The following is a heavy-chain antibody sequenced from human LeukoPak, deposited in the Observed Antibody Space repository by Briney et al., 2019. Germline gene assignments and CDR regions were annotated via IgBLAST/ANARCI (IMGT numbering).Heavy chain of an antibody. Sequence: GGSLRLSCAASGFTFSSYGMHWVRQAPGKGLEWVAFIRYDGSNKYYTDSVKGRFTIPRDKSRNTLYLEMNSLRAEDTAVYYCAKGIYPGSTSCYDYWGQGTLVTVSS. CDR2: IRYDGSNK. V-gene: IGHV3-30*02. D-gene: IGHD2-2*01. CDR3: AKGIYPGSTSCYDY. J-gene: IGHJ4*02. CDR1: GFTFSSYG.